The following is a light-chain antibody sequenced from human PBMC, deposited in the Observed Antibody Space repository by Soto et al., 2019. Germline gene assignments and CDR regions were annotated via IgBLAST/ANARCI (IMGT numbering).Light chain of an antibody. CDR1: EAISSW. V-gene: IGKV1-12*01. CDR2: SAS. J-gene: IGKJ4*01. CDR3: QQARSFPLT. Sequence: DIKMTQSPSSVSASVGDRVTITCRASEAISSWLAWYQQKPGRAPKLLIYSASSLQNGAPSRFTGSGSGTDFTLNITSLQPDDTAIYYCQQARSFPLTFGGGTKVEIK.